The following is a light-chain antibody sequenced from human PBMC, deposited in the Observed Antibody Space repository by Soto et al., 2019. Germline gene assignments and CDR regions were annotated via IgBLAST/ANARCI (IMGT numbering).Light chain of an antibody. J-gene: IGKJ1*01. CDR1: QSVLYSSNNKNY. CDR3: QQYYSTPRT. V-gene: IGKV4-1*01. CDR2: WAS. Sequence: DIVMTQSPDSLAVSLGERATINCKSSQSVLYSSNNKNYLAWYQQKPGQPPKLLIYWASTRESGVPDRFSGSGSGTDFTLTISSRQAEDVALYYCQQYYSTPRTFGQGTKVELK.